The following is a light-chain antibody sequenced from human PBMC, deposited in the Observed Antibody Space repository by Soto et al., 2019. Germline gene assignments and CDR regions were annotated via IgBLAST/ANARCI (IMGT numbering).Light chain of an antibody. CDR1: QSISSY. CDR3: EQTYSTSHT. CDR2: TAS. J-gene: IGKJ2*01. Sequence: DIQMTQSPPSLSASVGDRVTITCRASQSISSYLNWYQQKPGKAPNLLISTASSLQSGVPSRFSGSGSGTDFTLTISSLQAEDLGTYYCEQTYSTSHTFGQGTKLEIK. V-gene: IGKV1-39*01.